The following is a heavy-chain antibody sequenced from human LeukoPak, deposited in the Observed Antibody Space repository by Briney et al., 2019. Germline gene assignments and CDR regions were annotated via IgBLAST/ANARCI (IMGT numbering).Heavy chain of an antibody. D-gene: IGHD3-22*01. CDR1: GFTFSSYS. J-gene: IGHJ4*02. V-gene: IGHV3-21*01. Sequence: PGGSLRLSCAASGFTFSSYSMNWVRQAPGKGLEWVSSISSSSSYIYYADSVKGRFTISRDNAKNSLYLQMNSLRAEDTAVYYCARDLQSTDFITMIGNYWGQGTLVTVSS. CDR2: ISSSSSYI. CDR3: ARDLQSTDFITMIGNY.